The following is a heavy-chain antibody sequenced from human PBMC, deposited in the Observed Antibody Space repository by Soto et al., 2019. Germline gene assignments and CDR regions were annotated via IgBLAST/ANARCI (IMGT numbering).Heavy chain of an antibody. Sequence: VQLVESGGGLVKPGGSLRLSCVASGFTFRTYTINWVRQAPGKGLEWVSGIRGFSPYTFYAESVKGRFTISRDNAKNSLYLQMNSLGVEDTAVYYCARDRGYDAHDYYYNAMDVWGQGTTVTVSS. CDR2: IRGFSPYT. CDR1: GFTFRTYT. D-gene: IGHD2-15*01. J-gene: IGHJ6*02. CDR3: ARDRGYDAHDYYYNAMDV. V-gene: IGHV3-21*01.